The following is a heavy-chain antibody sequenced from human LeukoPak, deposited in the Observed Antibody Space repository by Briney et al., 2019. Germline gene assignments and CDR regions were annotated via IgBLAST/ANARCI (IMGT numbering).Heavy chain of an antibody. Sequence: ASVKVSCKASGYTFTSYDINWVRQATGRGLEWMGWMNPNSGNTGYAQKFQGRVTMTRNTSISTAYMELSSLRSEDTAVYYCARGRRDSSGYYFINAFDIWGQGTMVTVSS. CDR1: GYTFTSYD. CDR3: ARGRRDSSGYYFINAFDI. J-gene: IGHJ3*02. V-gene: IGHV1-8*01. D-gene: IGHD3-22*01. CDR2: MNPNSGNT.